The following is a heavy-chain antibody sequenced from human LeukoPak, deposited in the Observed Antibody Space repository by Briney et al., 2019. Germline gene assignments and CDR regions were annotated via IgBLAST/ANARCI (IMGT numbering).Heavy chain of an antibody. J-gene: IGHJ1*01. D-gene: IGHD4-17*01. CDR2: VSYSGTT. Sequence: PSETLSLTCSVSGGSISSYYWSWIRQPPGKGLEWLGCVSYSGTTKYSPSLKSRVTISVDTSKSQCSLKLTSVTAADTAVYYCARGNGDYVEYFQHWGQGTLVTVSS. CDR1: GGSISSYY. CDR3: ARGNGDYVEYFQH. V-gene: IGHV4-59*01.